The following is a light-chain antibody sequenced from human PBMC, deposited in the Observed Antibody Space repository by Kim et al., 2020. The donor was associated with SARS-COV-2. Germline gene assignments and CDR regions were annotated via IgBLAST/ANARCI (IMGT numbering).Light chain of an antibody. V-gene: IGLV3-21*01. Sequence: SYELTQPPSVSVAPGETARITCGGADIGYKSVHWYHQKPGQAPVLVIYSDGDRPPGIPERFSDSNSGNIATLTISRVEAGDEADSYCQVWASATRHFVFG. CDR3: QVWASATRHFV. CDR2: SDG. J-gene: IGLJ1*01. CDR1: DIGYKS.